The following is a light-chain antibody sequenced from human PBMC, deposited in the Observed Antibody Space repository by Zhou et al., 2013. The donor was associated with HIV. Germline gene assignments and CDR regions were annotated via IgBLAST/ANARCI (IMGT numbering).Light chain of an antibody. CDR1: QSVDRY. CDR3: QQRRNWPPIT. V-gene: IGKV3-11*01. Sequence: EIVLTQSPATLSLSPGERATLSCRASQSVDRYLAWYQQKPGQAPRLLIFDASNRATGIPARFSGSGSGTDFTLTISSLEPEDSAVYYCQQRRNWPPITFGQGTRLEIK. CDR2: DAS. J-gene: IGKJ5*01.